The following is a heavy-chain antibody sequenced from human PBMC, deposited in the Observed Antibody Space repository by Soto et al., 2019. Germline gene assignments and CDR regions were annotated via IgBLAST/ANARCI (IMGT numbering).Heavy chain of an antibody. Sequence: GGSLSLSCAASGFTFSSYGMHWVRQAPGKGLEWVAVISYDGSNKYYADSVKGRFTISRDNSKNTLYLQMNSLRAEDKAVYYCAKDRIEIVVQSLFDYWGQGTLVTVSS. J-gene: IGHJ4*02. V-gene: IGHV3-30*18. CDR1: GFTFSSYG. CDR2: ISYDGSNK. CDR3: AKDRIEIVVQSLFDY. D-gene: IGHD3-22*01.